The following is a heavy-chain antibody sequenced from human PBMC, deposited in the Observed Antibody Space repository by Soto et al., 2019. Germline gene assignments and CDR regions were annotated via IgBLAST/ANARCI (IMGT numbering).Heavy chain of an antibody. J-gene: IGHJ4*02. CDR2: IIPMFGKG. D-gene: IGHD6-19*01. CDR1: GDSFSTLG. V-gene: IGHV1-69*06. Sequence: QVQLVQSGAEVRKPGSSVQVSCKASGDSFSTLGINWVRQAPGQGLEWMGGIIPMFGKGRYAQRFQGRATLTADKSTSTAYMELSSLRSDDTAVYYCATAHSSGWYFFDYWGQGSLVNVSS. CDR3: ATAHSSGWYFFDY.